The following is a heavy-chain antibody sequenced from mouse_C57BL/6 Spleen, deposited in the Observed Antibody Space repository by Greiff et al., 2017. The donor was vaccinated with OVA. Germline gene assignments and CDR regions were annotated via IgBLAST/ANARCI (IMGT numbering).Heavy chain of an antibody. CDR3: ARGATVVGRDYAMDY. Sequence: EVQLVESGPELVKPGASVKISCKASGYSFTDYNMNWVKQSNGKSLEWIGVINPNYGTTSYNQKFKGKATLTVDQSSSTAYMQLNSLTSEDSAVYYCARGATVVGRDYAMDYWGQGTSVTVSS. CDR1: GYSFTDYN. J-gene: IGHJ4*01. CDR2: INPNYGTT. D-gene: IGHD1-1*01. V-gene: IGHV1-39*01.